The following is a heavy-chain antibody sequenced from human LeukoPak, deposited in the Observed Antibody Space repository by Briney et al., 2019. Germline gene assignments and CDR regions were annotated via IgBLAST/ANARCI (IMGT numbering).Heavy chain of an antibody. V-gene: IGHV1-18*01. CDR2: ISAYNGDT. CDR1: GYTYSTYG. J-gene: IGHJ4*02. D-gene: IGHD2-15*01. CDR3: ARGPYCNGVTCHSQYFDY. Sequence: GASVKVSCKASGYTYSTYGISWVRQAPGQGLEWMGWISAYNGDTNYAQKLQGRVTMTTDTSTSTAYMELRSLRSDDTAVYYCARGPYCNGVTCHSQYFDYWGQETLVTVSS.